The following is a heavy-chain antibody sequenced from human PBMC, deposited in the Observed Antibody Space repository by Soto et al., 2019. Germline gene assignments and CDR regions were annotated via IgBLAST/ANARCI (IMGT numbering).Heavy chain of an antibody. V-gene: IGHV1-8*01. CDR2: MNPNSGNT. CDR3: ARGGVFFFAAPTNPFDY. Sequence: SVKVSCKASGYTFTSYYINWVRQATGQGLEWMGWMNPNSGNTGYAQKFQGRVTMTRNTSISTAYMELSSLRSEDTAVYYCARGGVFFFAAPTNPFDYWGQGTLVTVSS. J-gene: IGHJ4*02. D-gene: IGHD3-10*01. CDR1: GYTFTSYY.